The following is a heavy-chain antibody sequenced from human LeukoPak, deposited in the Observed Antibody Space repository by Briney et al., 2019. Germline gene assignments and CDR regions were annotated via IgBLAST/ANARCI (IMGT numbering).Heavy chain of an antibody. CDR1: GYTFTGYY. J-gene: IGHJ5*02. D-gene: IGHD2-2*01. CDR2: INPNSGGT. CDR3: ARDRGIVVVPAATNWFDP. Sequence: GASVKVSCKASGYTFTGYYMHWVRQAPGQGLEWMGWINPNSGGTNYAQKFQGWVTMTRDTSISTAYMELSRLRSDDTAVYYCARDRGIVVVPAATNWFDPWGQGTLVTVSS. V-gene: IGHV1-2*04.